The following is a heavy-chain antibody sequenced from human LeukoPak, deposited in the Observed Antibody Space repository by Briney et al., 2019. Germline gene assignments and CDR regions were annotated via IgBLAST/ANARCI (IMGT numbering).Heavy chain of an antibody. Sequence: SETLSLTCAVYGGSFSGYYWSWIRQPPGEGLEWIGEISHSGSTNYNPSLKSRVTISVDTSKDQFSLKLSSVTAADTAVYYCARGPNTAKEFDYWGQGTLVTVSS. CDR3: ARGPNTAKEFDY. CDR2: ISHSGST. D-gene: IGHD5-18*01. J-gene: IGHJ4*02. V-gene: IGHV4-34*01. CDR1: GGSFSGYY.